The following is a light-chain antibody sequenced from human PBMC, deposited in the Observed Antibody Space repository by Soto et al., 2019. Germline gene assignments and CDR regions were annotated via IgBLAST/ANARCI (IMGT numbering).Light chain of an antibody. Sequence: EIVLTQSPGTLSLSPGERATLSCRASQSVSSSYLAWYQQKPGQAPRLLIYGASSRATGIPDRFSGSGSGPDFTLTISRLEPEDFAVYYCQQYGSSPWGFGQGTKVEIK. J-gene: IGKJ1*01. CDR3: QQYGSSPWG. CDR1: QSVSSSY. CDR2: GAS. V-gene: IGKV3-20*01.